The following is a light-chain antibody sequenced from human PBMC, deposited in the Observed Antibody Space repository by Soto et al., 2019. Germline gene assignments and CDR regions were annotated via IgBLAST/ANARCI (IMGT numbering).Light chain of an antibody. CDR2: GAS. CDR1: QSVSSY. CDR3: QHYVSPPIT. V-gene: IGKV3-20*01. Sequence: EIVLTQSPATLSLSPGERATLSCRASQSVSSYLAWYQQKPGQAPRLLIYGASGRATGIPDRISGSGSGTDFTLTISRLEPEDFAVYYCQHYVSPPITFGQGTRLEIK. J-gene: IGKJ5*01.